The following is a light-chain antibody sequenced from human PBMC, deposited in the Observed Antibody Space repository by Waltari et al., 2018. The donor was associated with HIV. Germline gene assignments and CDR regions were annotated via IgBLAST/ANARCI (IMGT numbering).Light chain of an antibody. V-gene: IGLV1-44*01. J-gene: IGLJ2*01. CDR3: APWDDSLNGWI. CDR1: SSNIGSNH. CDR2: GNH. Sequence: QSVLTQPPSASGTPGQRVTISCSGSSSNIGSNHVNWYQQLPGTAPKLLIYGNHQRPSGVPDRFSGSKSGTAASLAISGLQSEDEAVYYCAPWDDSLNGWIFGGGTKLTVL.